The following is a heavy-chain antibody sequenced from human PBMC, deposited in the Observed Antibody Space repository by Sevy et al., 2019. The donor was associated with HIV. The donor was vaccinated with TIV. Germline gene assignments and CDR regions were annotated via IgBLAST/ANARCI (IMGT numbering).Heavy chain of an antibody. D-gene: IGHD3-10*01. V-gene: IGHV4-30-4*01. J-gene: IGHJ4*02. CDR1: GGSISSGDYY. Sequence: SETLSLTCTVSGGSISSGDYYWSWIRQPPGKGLEWIGYIYYSGSTYYTPSLKSRVTISVDTSKNQFSLKLSSVTAADTAVYYCARMTTVRGVIITYSSGWSGGDYWGQGTLVTVSS. CDR2: IYYSGST. CDR3: ARMTTVRGVIITYSSGWSGGDY.